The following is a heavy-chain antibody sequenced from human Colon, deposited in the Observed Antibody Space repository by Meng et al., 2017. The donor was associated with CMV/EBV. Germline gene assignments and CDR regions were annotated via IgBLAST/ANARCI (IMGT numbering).Heavy chain of an antibody. V-gene: IGHV1-18*01. D-gene: IGHD3-3*01. J-gene: IGHJ6*02. CDR3: ESSSLGFWSGYDVKWGYGFDV. CDR1: GYTFSSFG. Sequence: ASVKVSCKASGYTFSSFGINWVRQAPGQGLEWMGWITNYNDNSNYAQNFQGRVTMTTDTSTSTAYMELRSLRSDDTAVYYCESSSLGFWSGYDVKWGYGFDVWGQGTTVTVSS. CDR2: ITNYNDNS.